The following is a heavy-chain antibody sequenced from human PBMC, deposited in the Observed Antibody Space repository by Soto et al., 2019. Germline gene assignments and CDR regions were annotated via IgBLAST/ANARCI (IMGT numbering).Heavy chain of an antibody. CDR2: INPNSGGT. CDR1: GYTFTGYY. CDR3: AREQNCSSTSCYANYYYYGMDV. Sequence: ASVKVSCKASGYTFTGYYMHWVRQAPGQGLEWMGWINPNSGGTNYAQKFQGWVTMTRDTSISTAYMELSRLRSDDTAVYYCAREQNCSSTSCYANYYYYGMDVWGQGTTVTVSS. J-gene: IGHJ6*02. V-gene: IGHV1-2*04. D-gene: IGHD2-2*01.